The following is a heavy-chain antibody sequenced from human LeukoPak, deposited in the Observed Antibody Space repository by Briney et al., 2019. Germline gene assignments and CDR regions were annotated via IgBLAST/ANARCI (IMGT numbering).Heavy chain of an antibody. Sequence: ASVKVSCKASGYTFTGYYMHWVRQAPGQGLEWMGWINPNSGGTNYAQKFQGRVTMTRDTSISTAYMELSRLRSDDTAVYYCARGYGDLDYYYYYMDVWGKGTTVTISS. CDR2: INPNSGGT. CDR1: GYTFTGYY. CDR3: ARGYGDLDYYYYYMDV. V-gene: IGHV1-2*02. J-gene: IGHJ6*03. D-gene: IGHD4-17*01.